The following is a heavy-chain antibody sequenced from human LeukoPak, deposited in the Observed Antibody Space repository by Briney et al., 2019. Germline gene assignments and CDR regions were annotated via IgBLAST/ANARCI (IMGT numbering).Heavy chain of an antibody. CDR2: IYYSGST. Sequence: TSETLSLTCTVSGGSIGGYYWSWIRQPPGKGLEWIGYIYYSGSTNYNPSLKSRVTMSVDTSKNQFSLRLSSVTAADTAVYYCAREGCTSGWYKTDYWGRGTLVTVSS. D-gene: IGHD6-19*01. CDR3: AREGCTSGWYKTDY. CDR1: GGSIGGYY. J-gene: IGHJ4*02. V-gene: IGHV4-59*01.